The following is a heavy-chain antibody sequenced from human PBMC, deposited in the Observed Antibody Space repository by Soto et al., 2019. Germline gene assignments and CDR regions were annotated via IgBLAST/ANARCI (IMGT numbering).Heavy chain of an antibody. CDR2: IFGSGGRT. D-gene: IGHD3-10*01. V-gene: IGHV3-23*01. J-gene: IGHJ4*02. Sequence: EVQLLESGGGLVQPGGSLRLSCAASGFTFSNYAMSWVRHAPGKGLEWVSGIFGSGGRTFYADSVKGRFTISRDNSKNTLYLQMNSLRADDTAVYYCAPYRGGLGVYFEYWGQGTLVTVSS. CDR1: GFTFSNYA. CDR3: APYRGGLGVYFEY.